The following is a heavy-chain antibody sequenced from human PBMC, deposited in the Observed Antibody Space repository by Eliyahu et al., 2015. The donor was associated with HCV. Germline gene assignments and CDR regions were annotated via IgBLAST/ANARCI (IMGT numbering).Heavy chain of an antibody. V-gene: IGHV4-31*03. Sequence: QVQLQESGPGLVKPSQTLSLTCTVSGSSISXGGYYWSWIRQPPGKGLEWIGYTYYSGSTYYNPSLKSRVTISVDTSKNQFSLKLSSVTAADTAVYYCARAVGYCSSTSCYSLDYWGQGTLVTVSS. CDR2: TYYSGST. CDR1: GSSISXGGYY. D-gene: IGHD2-2*01. CDR3: ARAVGYCSSTSCYSLDY. J-gene: IGHJ4*02.